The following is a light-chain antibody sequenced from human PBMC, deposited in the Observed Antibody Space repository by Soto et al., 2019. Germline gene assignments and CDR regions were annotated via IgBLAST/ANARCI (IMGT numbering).Light chain of an antibody. CDR1: SSDVGSYNR. Sequence: QSVLTQPPSVSGSPGQSVTISCTGTSSDVGSYNRVSWYQQPPGTAPKLTIYEVSNRPSGVPDRFSGSKSGNTASLTISGLQAEDEADYYSSAYTSSSAYVFGTGTKVTVL. V-gene: IGLV2-18*02. CDR2: EVS. J-gene: IGLJ1*01. CDR3: SAYTSSSAYV.